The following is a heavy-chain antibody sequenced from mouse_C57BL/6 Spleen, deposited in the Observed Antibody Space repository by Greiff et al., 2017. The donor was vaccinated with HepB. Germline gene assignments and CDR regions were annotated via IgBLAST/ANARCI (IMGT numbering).Heavy chain of an antibody. CDR2: ISSGGSYT. CDR3: ASQTESYFDY. CDR1: GFTFSSYG. J-gene: IGHJ2*01. Sequence: EVMLVESGGDLVKPGGSLKLSCAASGFTFSSYGMSWVRQTPDKRLEWVATISSGGSYTYYPDSVKGRFTISRDNAKNTLYLQMSSLKSEDTAMYYCASQTESYFDYWGQGTTLTVSS. V-gene: IGHV5-6*01.